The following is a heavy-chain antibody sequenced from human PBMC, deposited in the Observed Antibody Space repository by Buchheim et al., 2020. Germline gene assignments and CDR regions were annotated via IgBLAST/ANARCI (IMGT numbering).Heavy chain of an antibody. J-gene: IGHJ4*02. V-gene: IGHV3-30-3*01. D-gene: IGHD2-15*01. CDR1: GFIFNTYA. CDR3: ARVLSAYCSGGSCYSLLGY. CDR2: ISYDGSSE. Sequence: QVQLVESGGGVVQPGRSLRLSCEASGFIFNTYAMHWVRQAPGKGLEWVAVISYDGSSEDYADSVKGRFTISRDNSKNTLYLQMDSLRIDDTAVYHCARVLSAYCSGGSCYSLLGYWGQGTL.